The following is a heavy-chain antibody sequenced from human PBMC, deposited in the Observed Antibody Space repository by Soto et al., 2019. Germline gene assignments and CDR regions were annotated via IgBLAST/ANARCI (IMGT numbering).Heavy chain of an antibody. Sequence: QVQLVQSGAELKKPGASVTVSCRSSGDTFNDYCIHWVRQAPGQGLEWMGWINPNSGVTKYAQKFQGWVSMTRDTSIRTVYMQLSRLRSDDPAVYYCARESGGATATLGYYYFYMDVWGTGTTVTVSS. CDR1: GDTFNDYC. D-gene: IGHD5-12*01. CDR3: ARESGGATATLGYYYFYMDV. J-gene: IGHJ6*03. V-gene: IGHV1-2*04. CDR2: INPNSGVT.